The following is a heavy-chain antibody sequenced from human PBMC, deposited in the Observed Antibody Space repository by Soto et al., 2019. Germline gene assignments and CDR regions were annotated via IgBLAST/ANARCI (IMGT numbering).Heavy chain of an antibody. J-gene: IGHJ5*02. D-gene: IGHD6-6*01. Sequence: GGSLRLSCAASGFTFSSYAMHWVRQAPGKGLEWVAVISYDGSNKYYADSVKGRFTISRDNSKNTLYLQMNSLRAEDTAVYYCARDLTRSIAARIGWFDPWGQGTLVTVSS. CDR3: ARDLTRSIAARIGWFDP. CDR1: GFTFSSYA. CDR2: ISYDGSNK. V-gene: IGHV3-30-3*01.